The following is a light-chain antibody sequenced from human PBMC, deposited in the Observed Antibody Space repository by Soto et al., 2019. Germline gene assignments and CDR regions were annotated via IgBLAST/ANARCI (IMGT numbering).Light chain of an antibody. CDR3: QQRSNWPLT. J-gene: IGKJ3*01. Sequence: EIVLTQSPAMLSLSPGERASPSCRASQSVNNYLAWYQQKPGQAPRLLVYDASHRATGIPARFSGSGSGTDFTLTISSLEPEDFAVYYCQQRSNWPLTFGPGTKVDIK. CDR1: QSVNNY. V-gene: IGKV3-11*01. CDR2: DAS.